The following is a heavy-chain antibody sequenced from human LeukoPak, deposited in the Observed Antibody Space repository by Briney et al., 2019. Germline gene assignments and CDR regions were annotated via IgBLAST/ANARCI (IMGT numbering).Heavy chain of an antibody. CDR2: INPNSGGT. D-gene: IGHD3-10*01. CDR3: ARARSRITMVRGVITSFGY. CDR1: GYTFTGYY. V-gene: IGHV1-2*02. Sequence: ASVKVSCKASGYTFTGYYMHWVRQAPGQGLEWMGWINPNSGGTNYAQKFQGRVTMTRDTSISTAYMEQSRLRSDDTAVYYCARARSRITMVRGVITSFGYWGQGTLVTVSS. J-gene: IGHJ4*02.